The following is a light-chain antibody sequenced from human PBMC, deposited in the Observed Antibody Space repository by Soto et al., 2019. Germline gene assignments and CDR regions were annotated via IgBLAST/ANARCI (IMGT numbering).Light chain of an antibody. CDR1: QSISSW. CDR3: QPYDSYSVGLYT. Sequence: DIQLTQSPSTLSASVGDRVTITCRASQSISSWLAWYQQKPGKAPKLLIYDASNLEVGVPIRFSGRGSGTQFTLTISSLQPDDFATYYCQPYDSYSVGLYTFGQGTKLEIK. V-gene: IGKV1-5*01. CDR2: DAS. J-gene: IGKJ2*01.